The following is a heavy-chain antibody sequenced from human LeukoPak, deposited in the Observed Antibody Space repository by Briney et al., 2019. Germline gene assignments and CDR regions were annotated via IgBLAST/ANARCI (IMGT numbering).Heavy chain of an antibody. Sequence: SETLSLTCTVSGGSISSYYWSWIRQPAWKGLEWIGRIYTSGNTNYNPSFKSRVTMSVDTSKNQFSLKLSSVTAADTAVYYCARDGVNSDWPPHYWGQGTLVTDSS. D-gene: IGHD6-19*01. CDR2: IYTSGNT. V-gene: IGHV4-4*07. CDR1: GGSISSYY. J-gene: IGHJ4*02. CDR3: ARDGVNSDWPPHY.